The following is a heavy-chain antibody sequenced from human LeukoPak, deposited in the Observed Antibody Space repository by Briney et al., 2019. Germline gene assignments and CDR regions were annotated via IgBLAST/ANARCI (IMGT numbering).Heavy chain of an antibody. Sequence: ASVKVSCKASGGTFSSYAISWVRQAPGQGLEWMGRIIPILGIANYAQKFQGRVTITADKSTSTAYMELSSLRSEDTAVYYCASAYDSSGYYYDAFDIWGQGTMVTVSS. CDR2: IIPILGIA. V-gene: IGHV1-69*04. J-gene: IGHJ3*02. D-gene: IGHD3-22*01. CDR3: ASAYDSSGYYYDAFDI. CDR1: GGTFSSYA.